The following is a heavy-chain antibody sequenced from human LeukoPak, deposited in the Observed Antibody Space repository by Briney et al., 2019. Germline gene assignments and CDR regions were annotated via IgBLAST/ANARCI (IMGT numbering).Heavy chain of an antibody. D-gene: IGHD3-16*01. CDR1: GYTFTSYG. J-gene: IGHJ2*01. V-gene: IGHV1-18*01. Sequence: ASVKVSCKASGYTFTSYGISWVRQAPGQGLEWTGWISAYNGNTNYAQKLQGRVTMTTDTSTSTAYMELRSLRSDDTAVYYCARGPTTFLVSWYFDLWGRGTLVTVSS. CDR2: ISAYNGNT. CDR3: ARGPTTFLVSWYFDL.